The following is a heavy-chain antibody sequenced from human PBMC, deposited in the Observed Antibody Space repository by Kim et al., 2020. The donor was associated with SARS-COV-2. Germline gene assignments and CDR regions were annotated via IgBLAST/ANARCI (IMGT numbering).Heavy chain of an antibody. CDR2: IHYSGRT. CDR3: ASLYYYDSSGLDY. D-gene: IGHD3-22*01. J-gene: IGHJ4*02. CDR1: GDSISSSNYY. V-gene: IGHV4-39*01. Sequence: SETLSLTCTVSGDSISSSNYYWGWIRQPPGKGLEWIGSIHYSGRTYYNPSLMSRLIISVDTSKNQFSLKLSSLTAADTAVYYCASLYYYDSSGLDYWGQGTLVTVSS.